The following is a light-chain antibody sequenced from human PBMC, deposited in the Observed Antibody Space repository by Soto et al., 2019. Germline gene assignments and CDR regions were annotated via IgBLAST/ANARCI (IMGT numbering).Light chain of an antibody. CDR2: AAS. CDR3: QQSYSTPFT. V-gene: IGKV1-39*01. CDR1: KSIYTY. Sequence: DIQMTQSPSSLSASVGDRVTITCRASKSIYTYLNWYQEKPGKAPKLLIYAASSLQSGVPSRFSGSGYGTEFTLTISILQPEDFATYYCQQSYSTPFTFGPGTKVDI. J-gene: IGKJ3*01.